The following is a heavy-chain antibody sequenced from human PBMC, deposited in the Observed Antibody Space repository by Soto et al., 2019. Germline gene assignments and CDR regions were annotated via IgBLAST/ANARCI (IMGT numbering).Heavy chain of an antibody. D-gene: IGHD3-3*01. V-gene: IGHV4-59*08. CDR3: ARHLVYFWSGPPLGWFDP. J-gene: IGHJ5*02. CDR1: GGSISSYY. CDR2: IYYSGST. Sequence: QVQLQESGPGLVKPSETLSLTCTVSGGSISSYYWSWIRQPPGKGLEWIGYIYYSGSTNYNPSLKSRVTISVDTSKNQFSLKLSSVTAADTAVCYCARHLVYFWSGPPLGWFDPWGQGTLVTVSS.